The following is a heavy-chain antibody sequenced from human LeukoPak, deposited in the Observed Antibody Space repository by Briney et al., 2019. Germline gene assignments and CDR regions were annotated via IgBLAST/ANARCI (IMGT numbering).Heavy chain of an antibody. D-gene: IGHD3-22*01. CDR3: ATLMDYFDSTTVFRGDAFDI. V-gene: IGHV1-69-2*01. Sequence: ASVKISCKASGYTFTDYYMYWVQQAPGKGLEWMGRVDPEDGETVYAEKFQGRVTIRADTSTDTAYMELSSLRSEDTAVYYCATLMDYFDSTTVFRGDAFDIWGQGTMVTVSS. J-gene: IGHJ3*02. CDR2: VDPEDGET. CDR1: GYTFTDYY.